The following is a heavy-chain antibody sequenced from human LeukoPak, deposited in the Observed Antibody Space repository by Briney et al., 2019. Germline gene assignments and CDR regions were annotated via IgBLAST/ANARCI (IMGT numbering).Heavy chain of an antibody. D-gene: IGHD3-3*01. Sequence: GGSLRLSCAASGFTFSSYGMHWVRQAPGKGLERVAVISYDGSNKYYADSVKGRFTISRDNSKNTLYLQMNSLRAEDTAVYYCAKDLGDDFWSGALDYWGQGTLVTVSS. CDR3: AKDLGDDFWSGALDY. CDR2: ISYDGSNK. J-gene: IGHJ4*02. CDR1: GFTFSSYG. V-gene: IGHV3-30*18.